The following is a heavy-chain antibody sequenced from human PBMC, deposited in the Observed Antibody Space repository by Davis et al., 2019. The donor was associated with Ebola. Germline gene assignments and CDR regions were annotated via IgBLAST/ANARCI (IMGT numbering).Heavy chain of an antibody. J-gene: IGHJ6*02. D-gene: IGHD4-17*01. Sequence: MPSETLSLTCAVYGGSLNGYYWGWIRQSPGKGLEWIGEIGHDGNTKYNPSLDSRVTISVETSKKEFSLRLTSVTAADTAVYYCVSSLYGAYMTPHYYYYYGLDVWGQGTTVTVSS. V-gene: IGHV4-34*01. CDR3: VSSLYGAYMTPHYYYYYGLDV. CDR2: IGHDGNT. CDR1: GGSLNGYY.